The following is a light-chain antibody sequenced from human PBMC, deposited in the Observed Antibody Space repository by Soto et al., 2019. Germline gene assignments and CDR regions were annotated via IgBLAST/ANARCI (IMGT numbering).Light chain of an antibody. CDR2: DNN. V-gene: IGLV1-51*01. CDR3: GAWDTSLSDVL. J-gene: IGLJ2*01. CDR1: SSNIGNNY. Sequence: QSVLTQPPSVSAAPGQKVAISCSGSSSNIGNNYVSWYQQLPGTAPKLLIYDNNKRPSEIPDRFSGSKSGTSATLVIAGLQTVDEADYYCGAWDTSLSDVLFGGGTKLTVL.